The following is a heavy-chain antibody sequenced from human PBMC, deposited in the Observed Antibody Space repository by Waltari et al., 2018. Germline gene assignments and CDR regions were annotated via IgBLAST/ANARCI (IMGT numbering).Heavy chain of an antibody. D-gene: IGHD2-15*01. J-gene: IGHJ3*02. CDR2: IRQDGSVK. Sequence: EVQLVESGGGLVQPGGSLRLSCAASGFIFSSYWMSWVRQAPRTGLELVANIRQDGSVKYYVDSGKGRFTISKDNAKNSLYLKMNSLRAEDTAMYYCARDIVVVVTATEDYEDAFDIWGQGTMVTVSS. V-gene: IGHV3-7*01. CDR1: GFIFSSYW. CDR3: ARDIVVVVTATEDYEDAFDI.